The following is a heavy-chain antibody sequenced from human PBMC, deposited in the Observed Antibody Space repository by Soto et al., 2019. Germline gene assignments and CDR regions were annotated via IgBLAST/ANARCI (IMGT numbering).Heavy chain of an antibody. Sequence: PSETLSLTCSVSGDSISSHYWSWIRQPPGKGLEWIGYISYSGSTNYNPSLKSRVTIFVHTSKNTLHLQMNSLRAEDTAVYYCARDDAPTAPSTFDYWGQGALVTVS. V-gene: IGHV4-59*11. CDR1: GDSISSHY. D-gene: IGHD2-21*02. CDR3: ARDDAPTAPSTFDY. CDR2: ISYSGST. J-gene: IGHJ4*02.